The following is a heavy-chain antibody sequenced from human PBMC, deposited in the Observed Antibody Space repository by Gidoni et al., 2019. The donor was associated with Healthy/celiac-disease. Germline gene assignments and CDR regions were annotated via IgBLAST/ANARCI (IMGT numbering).Heavy chain of an antibody. V-gene: IGHV4-39*01. D-gene: IGHD3-3*01. J-gene: IGHJ5*02. CDR2: IYYSGSA. CDR1: GGSLSSSSYY. Sequence: QLQLQESGPGLVKPSETLSLTCTVSGGSLSSSSYYWGWIRQPPGKGLEWIGSIYYSGSAYYNPSLKSRVTISVDTSKNQFSLKLSSVTAADTAVYYCARGGITIFGVVIMAKPTLGGWFDPWGQGTLVTVSS. CDR3: ARGGITIFGVVIMAKPTLGGWFDP.